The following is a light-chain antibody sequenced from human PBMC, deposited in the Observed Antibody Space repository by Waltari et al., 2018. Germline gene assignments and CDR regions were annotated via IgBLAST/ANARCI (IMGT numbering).Light chain of an antibody. V-gene: IGKV1-5*03. CDR1: QSISDW. Sequence: DIQMTQSPSTLSASVGDRVTITCRASQSISDWLAWYQQKPGKAPELLIYKTSILESGVPSRFGGSGSGTEFTLTITSLQPDDFATYFCQHYNSYSPWTFGQGTKLEIK. CDR2: KTS. J-gene: IGKJ1*01. CDR3: QHYNSYSPWT.